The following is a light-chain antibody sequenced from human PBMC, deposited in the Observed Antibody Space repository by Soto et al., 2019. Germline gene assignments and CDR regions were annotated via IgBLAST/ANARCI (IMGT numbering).Light chain of an antibody. CDR3: CSYAGRYTYV. CDR2: DVS. CDR1: SSDVGGYNY. V-gene: IGLV2-11*01. Sequence: QSVLTQPRSVSGSPGQSVTISCSGTSSDVGGYNYVSWYQQHPGKAPKLMIYDVSKWPSGVPDRFSGSKSGNTASLTISGLQAEDEADYYRCSYAGRYTYVFGTGTKVTVL. J-gene: IGLJ1*01.